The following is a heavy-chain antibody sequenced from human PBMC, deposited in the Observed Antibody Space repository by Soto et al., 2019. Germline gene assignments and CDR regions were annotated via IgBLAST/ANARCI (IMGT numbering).Heavy chain of an antibody. CDR2: ISGSGGST. CDR3: AKGSDIVATSEGYYFDY. Sequence: GGSLRLSCAASGFTFSSYAMSWVRQAPGKGLEWVSAISGSGGSTYYADSVKGRFTISRDNSKNTLSLQMNSLRAEDTAVYYCAKGSDIVATSEGYYFDYWGQGTLVTVSS. V-gene: IGHV3-23*01. D-gene: IGHD5-12*01. J-gene: IGHJ4*02. CDR1: GFTFSSYA.